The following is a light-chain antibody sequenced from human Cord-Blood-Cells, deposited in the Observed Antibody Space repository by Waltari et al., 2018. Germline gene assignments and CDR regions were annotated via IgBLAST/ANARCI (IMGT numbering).Light chain of an antibody. Sequence: QLVLTQSPSASASLGASVTLTCTLSSGHSSYAIAWHQQQPEKGPRYLMKLNSDGSHSKGDGIPDRFSGSSSGAERYLTISSLQSEDEADYYCQTWGTGIGVF. CDR1: SGHSSYA. J-gene: IGLJ3*02. CDR3: QTWGTGIGV. CDR2: LNSDGSH. V-gene: IGLV4-69*01.